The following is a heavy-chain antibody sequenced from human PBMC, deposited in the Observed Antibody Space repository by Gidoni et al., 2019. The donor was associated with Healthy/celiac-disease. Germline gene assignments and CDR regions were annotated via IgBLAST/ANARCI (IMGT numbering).Heavy chain of an antibody. V-gene: IGHV3-33*01. Sequence: QVQLVESGGGVVQPGRSLRLSCAASGFTFSSYGMHWVRQAPGKGLEWVAVIWYDGSNKYYADSVKGRFTISRDNSKNTLYLQMNSLRAEDTAVYYCARDRSTAVAGTRGLDYWGQGTLVTVSS. CDR3: ARDRSTAVAGTRGLDY. J-gene: IGHJ4*02. CDR1: GFTFSSYG. CDR2: IWYDGSNK. D-gene: IGHD6-19*01.